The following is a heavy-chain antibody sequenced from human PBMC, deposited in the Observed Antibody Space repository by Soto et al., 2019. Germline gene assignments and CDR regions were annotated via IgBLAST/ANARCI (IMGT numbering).Heavy chain of an antibody. CDR2: IYYSGST. V-gene: IGHV4-31*01. Sequence: QVQLQESGPGLVKPSQTLSLTCTVSGGSISSGGYYWSWIRQHPGKGLEWIGYIYYSGSTYYNPXLXSXGPISVDTSKNHFSLNLSSVTAADTAVYYCARGVIHWGQGTLVTVSS. D-gene: IGHD2-21*01. CDR3: ARGVIH. J-gene: IGHJ4*02. CDR1: GGSISSGGYY.